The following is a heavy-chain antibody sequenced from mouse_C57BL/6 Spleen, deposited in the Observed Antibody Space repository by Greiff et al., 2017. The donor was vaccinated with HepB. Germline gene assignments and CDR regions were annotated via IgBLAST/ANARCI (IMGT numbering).Heavy chain of an antibody. V-gene: IGHV1-55*01. J-gene: IGHJ2*01. CDR1: GYTFTSYW. Sequence: QVQLQQPGAELVKPGASVKMSCKASGYTFTSYWITWVKQRPGQGLEWIGDIYPGSGSTNYNEKFKSKATLTVVTSSSTAYMQLSSLTSEDSAVYYCARARVYWGQGTTLTVSS. CDR3: ARARVY. CDR2: IYPGSGST.